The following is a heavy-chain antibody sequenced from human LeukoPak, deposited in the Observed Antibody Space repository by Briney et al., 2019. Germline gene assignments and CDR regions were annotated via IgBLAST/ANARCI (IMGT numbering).Heavy chain of an antibody. CDR3: ARDSRHIAAAGLYDY. CDR1: GFTFSSDS. Sequence: PGGSLRLSCAASGFTFSSDSMNWVRQAPGKGLEWVSSISSSSSYIYYADSVKGRFTISRDNAKNSLYLQMNSLRAEDTAVYYCARDSRHIAAAGLYDYWGQGTLVTVSS. V-gene: IGHV3-21*01. CDR2: ISSSSSYI. J-gene: IGHJ4*02. D-gene: IGHD6-13*01.